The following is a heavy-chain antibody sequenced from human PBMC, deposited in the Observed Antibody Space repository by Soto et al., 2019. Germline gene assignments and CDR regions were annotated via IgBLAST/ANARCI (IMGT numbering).Heavy chain of an antibody. CDR3: ARVKIAAAGIDAFDI. Sequence: GGSLRLSCAASGFTFSSYAMHWVRQAPGKGLEWVAVISYDGSNKYYADSVKGRFTISRDNSKNTLYLQVNSLRAEDTAVYYCARVKIAAAGIDAFDIWGQGTMVTVSS. CDR2: ISYDGSNK. J-gene: IGHJ3*02. V-gene: IGHV3-30-3*01. CDR1: GFTFSSYA. D-gene: IGHD6-13*01.